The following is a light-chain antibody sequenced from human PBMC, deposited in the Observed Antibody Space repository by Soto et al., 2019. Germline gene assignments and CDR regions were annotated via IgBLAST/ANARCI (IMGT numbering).Light chain of an antibody. J-gene: IGKJ2*01. Sequence: DIQMTQSPSSLSASVGDRVTITCRASQGFGNSLAWFQQKAGSIPKLLIYSASTLQSGVPSRFSGSGSGTHFTLTISSLQPEDVATYYCQKYNSVPYFFGQGTQLAIK. V-gene: IGKV1-27*01. CDR2: SAS. CDR1: QGFGNS. CDR3: QKYNSVPYF.